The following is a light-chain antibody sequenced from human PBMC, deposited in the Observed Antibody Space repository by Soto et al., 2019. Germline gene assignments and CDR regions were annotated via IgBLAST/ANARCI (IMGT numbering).Light chain of an antibody. CDR2: LNSDGSH. Sequence: QSVLTQSPSASASLGASVKLTCTLNSGHSSFPIAWHQQQPEKGPRYLMKLNSDGSHSKGDGIPDRFSGSSSGAERYLTISSLQSEDEADYYCQTWGTGIVVFGGGTKVTVL. CDR1: SGHSSFP. V-gene: IGLV4-69*01. CDR3: QTWGTGIVV. J-gene: IGLJ2*01.